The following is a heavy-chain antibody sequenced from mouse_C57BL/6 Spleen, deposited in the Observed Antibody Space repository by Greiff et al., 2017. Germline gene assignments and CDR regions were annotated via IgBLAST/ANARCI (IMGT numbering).Heavy chain of an antibody. Sequence: VQLQQSGAELVRPGASVTLSCTASGFNIKDYYMHWVKQRPEQGLEWIGRIVPEDGDTEYATKFQGKATMTADTSSNTAYLQLSSMTSEDTAVFYCTRYYYGSSYRYFDVWGTGTTVTVSS. J-gene: IGHJ1*03. V-gene: IGHV14-1*01. CDR1: GFNIKDYY. D-gene: IGHD1-1*01. CDR2: IVPEDGDT. CDR3: TRYYYGSSYRYFDV.